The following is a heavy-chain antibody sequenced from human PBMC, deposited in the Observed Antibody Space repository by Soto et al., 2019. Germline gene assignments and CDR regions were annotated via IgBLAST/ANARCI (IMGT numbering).Heavy chain of an antibody. J-gene: IGHJ4*02. V-gene: IGHV3-23*01. D-gene: IGHD3-3*01. Sequence: GGSLRLSCAASGFTFSSYAMSWVRQAPGKGLEWVSAISGSGGSTYYADSVKGRFTISRDNSKNTLYLQMNSLRAEDTAVYYCAKDCRDGYNFCVISEGARGFTDYWGPGTLV. CDR3: AKDCRDGYNFCVISEGARGFTDY. CDR2: ISGSGGST. CDR1: GFTFSSYA.